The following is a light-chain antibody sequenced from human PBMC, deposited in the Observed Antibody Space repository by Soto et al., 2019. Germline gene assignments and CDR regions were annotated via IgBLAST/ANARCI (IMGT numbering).Light chain of an antibody. V-gene: IGKV1-39*01. CDR3: QQLRMYPST. Sequence: DIQMTQSPSSLSASVGDRVTITCRASQSVSSYLNWYQQKPGKAPKLLIYATSILHSGVPSRFSGSGSGTDFTLTINSLQPEDFATYYCQQLRMYPSTFGGGTKVDIK. CDR2: ATS. CDR1: QSVSSY. J-gene: IGKJ4*01.